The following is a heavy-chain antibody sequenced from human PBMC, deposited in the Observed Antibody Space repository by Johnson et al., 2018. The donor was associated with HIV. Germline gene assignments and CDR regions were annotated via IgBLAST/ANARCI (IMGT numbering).Heavy chain of an antibody. CDR1: GFTVSSNY. CDR2: ISWNGGRT. D-gene: IGHD2-2*01. V-gene: IGHV3-20*04. CDR3: AGGGLGYQNIHDPFDI. Sequence: VQLVESGGGLIQPGGSLRLSCAASGFTVSSNYMSWVRQAPGKGLEWVSGISWNGGRTIYADSVKGRFTISRDNAKNSLYLQMNSLRAEDTALYFCAGGGLGYQNIHDPFDIWGQGTMVTVSS. J-gene: IGHJ3*02.